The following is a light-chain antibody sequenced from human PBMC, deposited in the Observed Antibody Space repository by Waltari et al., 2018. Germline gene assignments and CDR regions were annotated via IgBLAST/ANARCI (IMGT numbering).Light chain of an antibody. J-gene: IGKJ4*01. CDR3: QQRGSWPLT. CDR1: QSVGTY. Sequence: IVLNQYTDTLSLFPGERATPSCRARQSVGTYLAWYNQKSGQTPRLLIYDASNQATGIPARFSGSGSGTDFTLTISSLDPEDFAIYYCQQRGSWPLTFGGGTKLEI. V-gene: IGKV3-11*01. CDR2: DAS.